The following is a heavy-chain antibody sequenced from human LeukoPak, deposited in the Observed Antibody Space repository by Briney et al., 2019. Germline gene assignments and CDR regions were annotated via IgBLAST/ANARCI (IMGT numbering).Heavy chain of an antibody. V-gene: IGHV4-61*01. D-gene: IGHD6-13*01. CDR3: AREQQLVYDY. Sequence: SETLSLTCTVSGGSISTSYYYWGWIRQPPGKGLEWIGYIYYSGSTNYNPSLKSRVTISVDTSKNQFSLKLSSVTAADTAVYYCAREQQLVYDYWGQGTLVTVSS. CDR1: GGSISTSYYY. CDR2: IYYSGST. J-gene: IGHJ4*02.